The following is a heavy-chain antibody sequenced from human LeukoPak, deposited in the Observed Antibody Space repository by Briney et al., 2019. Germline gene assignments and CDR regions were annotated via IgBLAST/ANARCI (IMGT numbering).Heavy chain of an antibody. CDR1: GFTFSSYE. J-gene: IGHJ4*02. D-gene: IGHD6-19*01. Sequence: TGGSLRLSCAASGFTFSSYEMNWVRQAPGKGLEWVSYISSSGSTIYYADSVKGRFTISRDNAKNSLYLQMNSLRAEDTAVYYCAANYRRNPQAVASDYWGQGTLVTVSS. CDR3: AANYRRNPQAVASDY. CDR2: ISSSGSTI. V-gene: IGHV3-48*03.